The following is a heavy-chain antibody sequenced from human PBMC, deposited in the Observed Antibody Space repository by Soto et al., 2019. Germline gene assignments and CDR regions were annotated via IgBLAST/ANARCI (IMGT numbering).Heavy chain of an antibody. CDR1: GYTFTSYA. Sequence: QVQLVQSGAEVKKPGASVKVSCKTSGYTFTSYAVHWARQAPGQSLEWMGWINAGNGNTEYSQKFQGRVTFTRDTSASTSHMELSGLRSEDTAVYYCVAVDYGDYWGQGTLVTVSS. CDR3: VAVDYGDY. D-gene: IGHD6-19*01. CDR2: INAGNGNT. J-gene: IGHJ4*02. V-gene: IGHV1-3*01.